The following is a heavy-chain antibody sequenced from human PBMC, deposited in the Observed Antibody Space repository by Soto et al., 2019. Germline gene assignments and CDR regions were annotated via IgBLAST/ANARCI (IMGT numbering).Heavy chain of an antibody. V-gene: IGHV3-30*18. CDR3: AKETGADY. D-gene: IGHD3-10*01. CDR2: ISYDGSNQ. J-gene: IGHJ4*02. Sequence: QVQLVESGGGVVQPGRSLRLSCAASGFTFSSYGMYWVRQAPGKGLEWVARISYDGSNQFYGDSVKGRFTISRDNSKNTRYLQMNGLRSEDTAVYYCAKETGADYGGQGTLVTVSS. CDR1: GFTFSSYG.